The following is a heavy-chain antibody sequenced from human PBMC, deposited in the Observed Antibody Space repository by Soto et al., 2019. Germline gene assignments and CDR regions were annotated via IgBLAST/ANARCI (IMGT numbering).Heavy chain of an antibody. CDR3: ARPSSGWSYSFDY. CDR1: GYTFTSYD. D-gene: IGHD6-19*01. J-gene: IGHJ4*02. CDR2: MKPNSGNT. V-gene: IGHV1-8*01. Sequence: ASVKVSCKASGYTFTSYDINWVRQATGQGLEWMGWMKPNSGNTGYAQRFQGRVTMTRNTSISTAYMELSSLRSEDTAVYYRARPSSGWSYSFDYWGQGTLVTVSS.